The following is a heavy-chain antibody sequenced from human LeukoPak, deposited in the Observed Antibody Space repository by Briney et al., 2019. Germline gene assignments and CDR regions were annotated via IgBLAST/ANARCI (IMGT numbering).Heavy chain of an antibody. Sequence: ASVKVSCKASGYTFSGFYIHWARQAPGQGLEWMGWINPNSGVTNYAQKLQGRVTITRDTSIDTAYMQLSRLRSDDTAVYYCAKDRYGDYEAPFHYYMDAWGRGTTVTVSS. CDR2: INPNSGVT. CDR3: AKDRYGDYEAPFHYYMDA. V-gene: IGHV1-2*02. CDR1: GYTFSGFY. D-gene: IGHD5-12*01. J-gene: IGHJ6*03.